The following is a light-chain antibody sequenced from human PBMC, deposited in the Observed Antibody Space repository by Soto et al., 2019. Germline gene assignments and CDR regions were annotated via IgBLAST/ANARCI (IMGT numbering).Light chain of an antibody. CDR3: QQSYSILFT. J-gene: IGKJ3*01. Sequence: DIQMTQSPSSLSASVGDRFTITCRASQSISSYLNWYQQKPGKAPKLLIYAASSLQSGVPSRFSGSGSGTDFTLTISSLQPEDFATYYCQQSYSILFTFGPGTKVDIK. CDR1: QSISSY. V-gene: IGKV1-39*01. CDR2: AAS.